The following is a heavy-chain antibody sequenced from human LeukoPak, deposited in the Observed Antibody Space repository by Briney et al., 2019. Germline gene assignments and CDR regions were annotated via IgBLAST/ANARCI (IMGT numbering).Heavy chain of an antibody. D-gene: IGHD2-15*01. V-gene: IGHV4-4*07. Sequence: SETLSLTCTVSGGSISSYYWSWIQQPAGKGLEWIGRIYTSGSTNYNPSLKSRVTMSVDTSKNQFSLKLSSVTAADTAVYYCARDLCSGGSCYLRYWGQGTLVTVSS. CDR2: IYTSGST. J-gene: IGHJ4*02. CDR3: ARDLCSGGSCYLRY. CDR1: GGSISSYY.